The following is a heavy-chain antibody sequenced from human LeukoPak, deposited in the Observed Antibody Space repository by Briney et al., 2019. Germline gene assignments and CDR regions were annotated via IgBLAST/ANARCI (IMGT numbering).Heavy chain of an antibody. V-gene: IGHV3-74*01. CDR3: AKATAGWMATVAFDI. CDR2: INSDGSST. CDR1: GFTFSSYW. D-gene: IGHD5-24*01. J-gene: IGHJ3*02. Sequence: GGSLRLSCAASGFTFSSYWMHWVRQAPGKGLVLVSRINSDGSSTSYADSVKGRFTISRDNAKNTLYLQMNSLRAEDMALYYCAKATAGWMATVAFDIWGQGTMVTVSS.